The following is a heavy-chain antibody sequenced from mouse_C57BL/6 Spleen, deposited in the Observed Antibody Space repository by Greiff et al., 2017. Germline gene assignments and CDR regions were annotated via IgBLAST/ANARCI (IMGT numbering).Heavy chain of an antibody. D-gene: IGHD1-1*01. V-gene: IGHV1-69*01. CDR1: GYTFTSYW. CDR2: IDPSDSYT. CDR3: ARSGTTQEYFDV. J-gene: IGHJ1*03. Sequence: QVQLQQPGAELVMPGASVKLSCKASGYTFTSYWIHWVKQRPGQGLEWIGEIDPSDSYTNYNQKFKGKSTLTVDKSSSTAYMQLSSLTSEDSAVYYCARSGTTQEYFDVWGTGTTVTVSS.